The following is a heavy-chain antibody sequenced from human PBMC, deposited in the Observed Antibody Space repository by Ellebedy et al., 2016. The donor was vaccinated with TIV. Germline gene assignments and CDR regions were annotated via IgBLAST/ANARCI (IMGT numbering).Heavy chain of an antibody. D-gene: IGHD5-12*01. CDR1: GFTVSTRY. J-gene: IGHJ4*02. Sequence: GGSLRLSCTASGFTVSTRYMSWVRQAPGKGLEWVSIIYSDGSTSHAGSVKGRFAISRDISKNTLYRQMNSLRAEDTAVYYCARGPAYDEYFDLWGQGTLVTVSS. V-gene: IGHV3-66*01. CDR2: IYSDGST. CDR3: ARGPAYDEYFDL.